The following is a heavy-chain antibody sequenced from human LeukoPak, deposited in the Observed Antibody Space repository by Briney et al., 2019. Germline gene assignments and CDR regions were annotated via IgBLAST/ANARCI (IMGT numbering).Heavy chain of an antibody. Sequence: PGGSLRLSCAASGFTFGSYSMNWVRQAPGKGLEWVSYISSSTSTIYYADSVKGRFTISRDNAKNSLYLQMNSLRAEDTAVYYCARSSQYSYGYNYWGQGTLVTVSS. CDR3: ARSSQYSYGYNY. V-gene: IGHV3-48*01. CDR1: GFTFGSYS. J-gene: IGHJ4*02. CDR2: ISSSTSTI. D-gene: IGHD5-18*01.